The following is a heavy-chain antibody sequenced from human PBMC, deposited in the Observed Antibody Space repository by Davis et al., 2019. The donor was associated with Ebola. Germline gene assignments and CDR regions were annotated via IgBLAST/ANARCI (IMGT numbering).Heavy chain of an antibody. J-gene: IGHJ6*02. CDR2: INHSGST. CDR1: GGSFSGYY. CDR3: ARALYSATYGTDV. V-gene: IGHV4-34*01. Sequence: SETLSLTCAVYGGSFSGYYWSWIRQPPGKGLEWIGEINHSGSTNYNPSLKSRVTISVDTSKNQFSLKLSSVTAADTAVYFCARALYSATYGTDVWGQGTTVTVSS. D-gene: IGHD4-11*01.